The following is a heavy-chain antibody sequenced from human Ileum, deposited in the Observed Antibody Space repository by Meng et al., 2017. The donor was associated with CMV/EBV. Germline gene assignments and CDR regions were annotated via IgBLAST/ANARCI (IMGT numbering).Heavy chain of an antibody. Sequence: GESLKISCAASGFTVSSNYMTWVRQAPGKGLEWVSVIYSGGSTYYPDYVKGRFTISRDNSENTVCLQMNSLRVEDTAVYYCASVDYAGNPDVVDLWGQGTMVTVSS. CDR3: ASVDYAGNPDVVDL. V-gene: IGHV3-53*01. CDR2: IYSGGST. J-gene: IGHJ3*01. D-gene: IGHD4/OR15-4a*01. CDR1: GFTVSSNY.